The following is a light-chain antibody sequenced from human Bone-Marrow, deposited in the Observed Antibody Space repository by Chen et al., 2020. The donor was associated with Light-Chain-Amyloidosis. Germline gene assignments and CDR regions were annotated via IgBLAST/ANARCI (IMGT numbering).Light chain of an antibody. J-gene: IGKJ2*01. CDR3: QQYYTTPRT. CDR2: WAS. V-gene: IGKV4-1*01. CDR1: QNLLYSSNKENY. Sequence: DIVMTQSPDSLAVSLGEWPPIKCKSSQNLLYSSNKENYLAWYQQKPRQPPKLLIYWASTRESGVPDRFSASGSGTDFTLTISGLQAEDVAVYYCQQYYTTPRTFGQGTKLEIK.